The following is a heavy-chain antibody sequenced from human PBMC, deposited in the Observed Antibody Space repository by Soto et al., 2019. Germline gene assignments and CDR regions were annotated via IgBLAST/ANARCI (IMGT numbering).Heavy chain of an antibody. V-gene: IGHV3-64*01. J-gene: IGHJ6*03. Sequence: GGSLRLSCAASGFTFSSYAMHWVRQAPGKGLEYVSAISSNGGSTYYANSVKGRFTISRDNSKNTLYLQMGSLRAEDMAVYYCARDGAGIAVAGTCMDVWGKGTTVTVSS. D-gene: IGHD6-19*01. CDR1: GFTFSSYA. CDR3: ARDGAGIAVAGTCMDV. CDR2: ISSNGGST.